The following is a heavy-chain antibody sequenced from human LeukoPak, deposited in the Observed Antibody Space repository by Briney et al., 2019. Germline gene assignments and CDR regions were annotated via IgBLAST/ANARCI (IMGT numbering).Heavy chain of an antibody. CDR2: IYCSGST. Sequence: SETLSLTCTVSGGSISSYYWSWIRQPPGKGLEWIGYIYCSGSTNYNPSLTSRVTISVDTSKNQFSLKLSSVTAADTAVYYCARFAASPKYAFDIWGQGTMVTVSS. V-gene: IGHV4-59*08. CDR1: GGSISSYY. CDR3: ARFAASPKYAFDI. J-gene: IGHJ3*02.